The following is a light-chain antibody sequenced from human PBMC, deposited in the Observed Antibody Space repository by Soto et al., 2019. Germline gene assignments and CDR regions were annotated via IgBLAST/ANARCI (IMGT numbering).Light chain of an antibody. V-gene: IGKV3D-15*01. CDR2: SAS. CDR3: QHYGSSPST. J-gene: IGKJ1*01. Sequence: EIVMTQSPATLSVSPGERATLSCSASQSVSSNLAWYQQKLGQAPRLLIYSASTRAPGIPDRFSGSGSGTDFTLTISRLEPEDFAVYYCQHYGSSPSTFGRGTKVDI. CDR1: QSVSSN.